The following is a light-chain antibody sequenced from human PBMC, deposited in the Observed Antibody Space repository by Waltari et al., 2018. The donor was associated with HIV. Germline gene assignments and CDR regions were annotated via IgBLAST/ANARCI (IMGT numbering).Light chain of an antibody. Sequence: QLALTQSPSASASLGASVRLTCTLSSGQSSYSIAWHQQQPEKGPRFLMRLNSDGSHTRGDCIPVRFSGSASGAERYLTISSLQSEDEADYYCQSWDNGVRVFGGGTKLTVL. J-gene: IGLJ3*02. CDR1: SGQSSYS. V-gene: IGLV4-69*01. CDR2: LNSDGSH. CDR3: QSWDNGVRV.